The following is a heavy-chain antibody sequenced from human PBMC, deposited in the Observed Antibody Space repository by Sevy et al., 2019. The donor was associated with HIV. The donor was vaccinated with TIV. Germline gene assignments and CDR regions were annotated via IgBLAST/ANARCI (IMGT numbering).Heavy chain of an antibody. CDR3: ASCEYYYASRSQNFDY. Sequence: GGSLRLSCAASGFTFSSYGMHWVRQAPGKGLEWVALIWYDGTNKYYADSVKGRFTISRDNSKNTLYLQMNSLRTEDTGVYYSASCEYYYASRSQNFDYWGPGTLVTVSS. CDR2: IWYDGTNK. V-gene: IGHV3-33*01. D-gene: IGHD3-10*01. CDR1: GFTFSSYG. J-gene: IGHJ4*02.